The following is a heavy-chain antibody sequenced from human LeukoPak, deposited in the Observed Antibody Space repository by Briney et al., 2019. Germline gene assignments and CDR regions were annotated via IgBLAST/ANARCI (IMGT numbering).Heavy chain of an antibody. V-gene: IGHV4-30-4*08. CDR3: ARYYDTLSYMDV. CDR2: IFYSGRT. D-gene: IGHD3-9*01. Sequence: PSETLSLTCIVSGDSVISGAHYWSWIRQAPGRGLEWLGYIFYSGRTYYNPSVKSRLDISINTSENQFSVKLSSVTAADTAVYYCARYYDTLSYMDVWGKGTTVTVSS. J-gene: IGHJ6*03. CDR1: GDSVISGAHY.